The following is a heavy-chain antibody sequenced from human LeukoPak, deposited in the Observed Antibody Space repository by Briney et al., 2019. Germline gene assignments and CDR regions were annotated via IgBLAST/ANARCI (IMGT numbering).Heavy chain of an antibody. CDR3: ARDIGRRYYDSSGPDY. CDR2: ISYDGSNK. V-gene: IGHV3-30*04. CDR1: GFTFSSFA. D-gene: IGHD3-22*01. J-gene: IGHJ4*02. Sequence: PGGSLRLSCAASGFTFSSFAMSWVRQAPGKGLEWVAVISYDGSNKYYADSVKGRFTISRDNSKNTLYLQMNSLRAEDTAVYYCARDIGRRYYDSSGPDYWGQGTLVTVSS.